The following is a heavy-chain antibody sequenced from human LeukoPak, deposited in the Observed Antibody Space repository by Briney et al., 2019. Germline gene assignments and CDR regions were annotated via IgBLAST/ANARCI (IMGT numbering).Heavy chain of an antibody. Sequence: SETLSLTCTVSGGSISSHYWSWIRQPPGKGLEWIGCIYYSGSTNYNPSLKSRVTISVDTSKNQFSLKLSSVAAADTAVYYCARYDGYNSGGFDYWGQGTLVTVSS. CDR1: GGSISSHY. CDR2: IYYSGST. CDR3: ARYDGYNSGGFDY. V-gene: IGHV4-59*11. D-gene: IGHD5-24*01. J-gene: IGHJ4*02.